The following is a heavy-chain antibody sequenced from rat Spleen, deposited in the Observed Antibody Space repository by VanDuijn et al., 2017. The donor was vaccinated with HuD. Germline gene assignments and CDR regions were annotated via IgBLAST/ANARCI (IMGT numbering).Heavy chain of an antibody. V-gene: IGHV5-34*01. CDR3: ATSYYGYKRFAY. Sequence: EVQLVESGGGLVQPGRSLKLSCVASGFTFSDYAMNWIRQAPGKGLEWVAYISISSGTIYYADTVKGRFTISRDNAKNTLYLKLSSLRSEDTALYYCATSYYGYKRFAYWGQGTLVTVSS. CDR1: GFTFSDYA. CDR2: ISISSGTI. J-gene: IGHJ3*01. D-gene: IGHD1-9*01.